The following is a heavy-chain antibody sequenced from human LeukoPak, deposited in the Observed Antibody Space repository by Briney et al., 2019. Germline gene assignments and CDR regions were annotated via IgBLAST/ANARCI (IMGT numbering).Heavy chain of an antibody. Sequence: GGSLRLSCAASGFTFSSSSMSWVRQAPGKGLEWVSSVSAGYITYYADSVKGRFTISRDNSKNTLYLQMKSLRAEDTAIYYCAKGAGSSAFDIWSQGTMVTVSS. CDR1: GFTFSSSS. CDR3: AKGAGSSAFDI. V-gene: IGHV3-23*01. J-gene: IGHJ3*02. D-gene: IGHD6-13*01. CDR2: VSAGYIT.